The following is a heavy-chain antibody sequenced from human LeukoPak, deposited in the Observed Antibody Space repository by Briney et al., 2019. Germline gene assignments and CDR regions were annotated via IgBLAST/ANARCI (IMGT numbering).Heavy chain of an antibody. D-gene: IGHD1-1*01. CDR3: ARLWRAAIEY. CDR1: GGSISSYY. J-gene: IGHJ4*02. V-gene: IGHV4-59*03. Sequence: SETLSLTCTVSGGSISSYYWSWIRQPPGKGLEWTGYIYYSGSTNYNPSLKSRVTISVDTSKHQWCLKLSSVTAGETAVYYCARLWRAAIEYGGQGILVTVSS. CDR2: IYYSGST.